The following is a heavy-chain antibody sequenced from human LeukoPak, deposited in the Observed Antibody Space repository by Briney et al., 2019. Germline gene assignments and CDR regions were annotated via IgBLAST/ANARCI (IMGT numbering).Heavy chain of an antibody. V-gene: IGHV1-18*01. J-gene: IGHJ4*02. D-gene: IGHD6-19*01. CDR3: ARAGSGSGWYFDY. Sequence: ASVKLSCKASGHHFTRFGITWLRRAPGQGLEWMGWINPYNGNTRYAQKFQGRVAMTTDTSTTTAYIELRGLRFKDTAVYYCARAGSGSGWYFDYWGQGTLVTVSS. CDR2: INPYNGNT. CDR1: GHHFTRFG.